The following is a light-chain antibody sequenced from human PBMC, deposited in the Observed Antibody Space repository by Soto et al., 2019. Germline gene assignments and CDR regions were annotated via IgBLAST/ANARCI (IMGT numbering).Light chain of an antibody. Sequence: DIQMTQSPSALATSVLDRVTITCRASQTISSYLNWYKQKQGKATELLISAESSLQSGVPSRFSGSGSGTDFTITIRSLQNEDFETYYCQQSYITPLTGGRGTKGDIK. J-gene: IGKJ4*01. V-gene: IGKV1-39*01. CDR2: AES. CDR3: QQSYITPLT. CDR1: QTISSY.